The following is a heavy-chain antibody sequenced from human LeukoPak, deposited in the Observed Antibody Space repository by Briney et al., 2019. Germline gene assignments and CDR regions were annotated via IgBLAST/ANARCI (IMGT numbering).Heavy chain of an antibody. Sequence: GRSLRLSCAASGFTFSSYGMHWVRQAPGKGLEWVAVIWYDGSNKYYADSVKGRFTISRDNSKNTLYLQINSLRAEDTAVYYCAKDSDPHSGYDPIDYWGQGTLVTVSS. CDR1: GFTFSSYG. D-gene: IGHD5-12*01. CDR2: IWYDGSNK. CDR3: AKDSDPHSGYDPIDY. V-gene: IGHV3-33*06. J-gene: IGHJ4*02.